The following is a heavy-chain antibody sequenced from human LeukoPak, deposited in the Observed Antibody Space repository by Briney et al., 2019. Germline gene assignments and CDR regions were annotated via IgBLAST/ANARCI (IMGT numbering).Heavy chain of an antibody. V-gene: IGHV1-18*01. CDR3: ARVPQWLAPAGRWGGPRDESNWFDP. J-gene: IGHJ5*02. CDR2: ISGYNGNT. D-gene: IGHD6-19*01. Sequence: GASVKVSCKASGYSITSYGISWVRQAPGQGLEWMGWISGYNGNTKYAQKFQGRVTMTTDTSTSVASMELRSLRSDDTAVYYCARVPQWLAPAGRWGGPRDESNWFDPWGQGTPVSVSS. CDR1: GYSITSYG.